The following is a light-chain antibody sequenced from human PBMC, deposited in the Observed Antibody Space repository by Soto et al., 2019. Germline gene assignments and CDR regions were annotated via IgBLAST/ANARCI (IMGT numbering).Light chain of an antibody. Sequence: DIPMTQSPSSLSPSVGDRVTITCRASRSISDWLAWYQQKQGKAPELLIFDASNLKSGVSSRFSGSGSGTEFTLTISRLQPDDVATYYCLQYSSHSWTFGQGTKVEIK. CDR2: DAS. CDR3: LQYSSHSWT. J-gene: IGKJ1*01. V-gene: IGKV1-5*01. CDR1: RSISDW.